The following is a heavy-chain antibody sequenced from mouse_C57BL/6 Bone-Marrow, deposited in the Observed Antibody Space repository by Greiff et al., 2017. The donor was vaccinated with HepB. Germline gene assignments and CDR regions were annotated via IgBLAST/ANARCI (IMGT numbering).Heavy chain of an antibody. Sequence: QVTLKVSGPGILQSSQTLSLTCSFSGFSLSTSGMGVSWIRQPSGTGPEWLAHIYWDDDKRYNPSLKSRLTISKDTSRNQVFLKITSVDTADTATYYCARTYYYGSSLRAMDYWGQGTSVTVSS. CDR1: GFSLSTSGMG. V-gene: IGHV8-12*01. CDR2: IYWDDDK. J-gene: IGHJ4*01. CDR3: ARTYYYGSSLRAMDY. D-gene: IGHD1-1*01.